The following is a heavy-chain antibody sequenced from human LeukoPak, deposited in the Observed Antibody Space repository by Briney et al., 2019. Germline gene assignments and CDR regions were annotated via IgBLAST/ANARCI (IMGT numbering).Heavy chain of an antibody. Sequence: GGSLRLSCEASGFTFNRHAMHWVRQTPDKGLEWLVVTSYDGSRQYYADFVRGRFTVSRENSKNTVFLQMNNLRVDDTAVYYCARDWSEGSGSYIDYWGQGALVTVSS. J-gene: IGHJ4*02. CDR3: ARDWSEGSGSYIDY. V-gene: IGHV3-30*04. D-gene: IGHD3-10*01. CDR1: GFTFNRHA. CDR2: TSYDGSRQ.